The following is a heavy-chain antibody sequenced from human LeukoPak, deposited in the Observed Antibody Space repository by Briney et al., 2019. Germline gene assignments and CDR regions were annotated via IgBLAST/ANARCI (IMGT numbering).Heavy chain of an antibody. J-gene: IGHJ4*02. D-gene: IGHD2-2*01. CDR2: INPNSGNT. CDR3: ARASSYGLYYFDY. Sequence: ASVKVSCKASGYTFTGYYMHWVRQAPGQGLEWMGYINPNSGNTGYAQKFQGRVTITRNTSISTAYMELSSLRSEDTAVYYCARASSYGLYYFDYWGQGTLVTVSS. V-gene: IGHV1-8*03. CDR1: GYTFTGYY.